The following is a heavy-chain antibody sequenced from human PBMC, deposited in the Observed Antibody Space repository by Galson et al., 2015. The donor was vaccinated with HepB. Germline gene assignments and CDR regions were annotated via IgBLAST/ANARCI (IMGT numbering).Heavy chain of an antibody. CDR3: AKGSYGYPFDY. CDR2: ISGSGGST. CDR1: GFPFSTYA. V-gene: IGHV3-23*01. J-gene: IGHJ4*02. Sequence: SLRLSCAASGFPFSTYAMSWVRQAPGKGLEWVSAISGSGGSTYYADSVKGRFTISRDNSKNTLYLQMNSLRAEDTAVYYCAKGSYGYPFDYWGQGTLVTVSS. D-gene: IGHD5-18*01.